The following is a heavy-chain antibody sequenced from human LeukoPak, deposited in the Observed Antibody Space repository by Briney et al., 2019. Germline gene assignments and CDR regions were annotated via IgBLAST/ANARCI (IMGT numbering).Heavy chain of an antibody. V-gene: IGHV3-21*01. CDR2: ISGSKTYI. CDR1: GFTFSNYY. CDR3: ARVMRRGNYLDY. D-gene: IGHD2-8*01. J-gene: IGHJ4*02. Sequence: GGSLRLSCEASGFTFSNYYMNWVRQAPGKGLEWLSSISGSKTYISHADSVKGRFTIARDNVKNSLYLQMNSLRADDTAMYYCARVMRRGNYLDYWGQGTLVTVSS.